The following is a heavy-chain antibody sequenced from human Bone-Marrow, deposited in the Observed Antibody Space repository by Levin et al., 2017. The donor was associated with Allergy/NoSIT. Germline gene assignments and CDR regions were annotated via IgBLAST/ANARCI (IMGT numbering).Heavy chain of an antibody. CDR3: AREGDYYDSSGYAR. CDR2: IYYSGST. V-gene: IGHV4-39*02. D-gene: IGHD3-22*01. J-gene: IGHJ4*02. CDR1: GGSISSSSYY. Sequence: SETLSLTCTVSGGSISSSSYYWGWIRQPPGKGLEWIGSIYYSGSTYYNPSLKSRVTISVDTSKNQFSLKLSSVTAADTAVYYCAREGDYYDSSGYARWGQGTLVTVSS.